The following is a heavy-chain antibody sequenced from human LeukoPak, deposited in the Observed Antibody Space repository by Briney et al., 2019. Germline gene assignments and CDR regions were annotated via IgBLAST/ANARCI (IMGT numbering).Heavy chain of an antibody. Sequence: GGSLRLSCVVSGISFSGACMTGVRQAPGRGLESVANINEDGSVTYFVDSVKGRFAISRDNANNSVFLQLKSLRAEDTAVYYCATGRLQPAHWGQGTLVTVSS. CDR2: INEDGSVT. J-gene: IGHJ4*02. V-gene: IGHV3-7*01. CDR1: GISFSGAC. CDR3: ATGRLQPAH. D-gene: IGHD5-24*01.